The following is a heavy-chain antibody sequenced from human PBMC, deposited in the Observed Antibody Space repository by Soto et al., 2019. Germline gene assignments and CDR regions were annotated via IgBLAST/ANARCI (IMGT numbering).Heavy chain of an antibody. D-gene: IGHD3-22*01. CDR2: IYYSGST. CDR3: ARAPMYYYDSSGYEV. V-gene: IGHV4-30-4*01. Sequence: SETLSLTCTVSGGSISSGDYYWSWIRQPPGKGLEWIGYIYYSGSTYYNPSLKSRVTISVDTSKNQFSLKLSSVTAADTAVYYCARAPMYYYDSSGYEVWGQGTLVTVSS. J-gene: IGHJ4*02. CDR1: GGSISSGDYY.